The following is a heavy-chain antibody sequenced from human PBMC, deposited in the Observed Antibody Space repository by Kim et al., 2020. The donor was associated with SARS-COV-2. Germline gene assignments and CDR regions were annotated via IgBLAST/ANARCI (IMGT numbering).Heavy chain of an antibody. D-gene: IGHD6-13*01. CDR2: ISYDGSNK. J-gene: IGHJ4*02. CDR1: GFTFSSYA. CDR3: ARGEIVFGAAADRDY. V-gene: IGHV3-30*04. Sequence: GGSLRLSCAASGFTFSSYAMHWVRQAPGKGLEWVAVISYDGSNKYYVDSVKGRFTISRDNSKNTLYLQMNSLRAEDTAVYYCARGEIVFGAAADRDYWGQGTLVTVSS.